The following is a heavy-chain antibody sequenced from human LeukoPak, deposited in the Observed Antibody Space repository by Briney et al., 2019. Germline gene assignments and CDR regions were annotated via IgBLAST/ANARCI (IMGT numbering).Heavy chain of an antibody. J-gene: IGHJ6*03. Sequence: SETLSLTCTVSGGSISSYYWSWIRQPAGKGLEWIGRIYTSGSTNYNPSLKSRVTMSVDTSKNQFSLKPSSVTAADTAVYYCARGFGVTTYYYMDVWGKGTTVTVSS. CDR1: GGSISSYY. D-gene: IGHD4-17*01. CDR2: IYTSGST. CDR3: ARGFGVTTYYYMDV. V-gene: IGHV4-4*07.